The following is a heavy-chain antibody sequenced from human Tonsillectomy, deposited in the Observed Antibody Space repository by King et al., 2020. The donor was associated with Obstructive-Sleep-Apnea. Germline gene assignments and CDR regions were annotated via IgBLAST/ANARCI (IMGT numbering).Heavy chain of an antibody. Sequence: VQLVESGGGVVQPGRSLRLSCAASGFTFSSYAMHWVRQAPGKGLEWVAVISYVGSNKYYADSVKGRFTISRDNSQNTLYLQMNSLRAEDTAVYYCARGEIRGGSCWGDYWGQGTLVTVSS. CDR1: GFTFSSYA. D-gene: IGHD2-15*01. J-gene: IGHJ4*02. CDR3: ARGEIRGGSCWGDY. CDR2: ISYVGSNK. V-gene: IGHV3-30*04.